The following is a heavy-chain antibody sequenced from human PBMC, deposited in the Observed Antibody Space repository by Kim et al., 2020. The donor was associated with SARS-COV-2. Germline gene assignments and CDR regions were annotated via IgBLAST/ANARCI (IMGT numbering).Heavy chain of an antibody. J-gene: IGHJ4*02. V-gene: IGHV4-59*01. CDR1: GGSIRSYY. CDR2: IYSSGNT. Sequence: SETLSLTCTVSGGSIRSYYWSWIRQAPGKGLEWIGQIYSSGNTDYSPSLQSRVTISEDKSRNQFSLRLRSLTAADTAVYYCVRGTDRFFLGWGQGTPVTVSS. D-gene: IGHD3-16*01. CDR3: VRGTDRFFLG.